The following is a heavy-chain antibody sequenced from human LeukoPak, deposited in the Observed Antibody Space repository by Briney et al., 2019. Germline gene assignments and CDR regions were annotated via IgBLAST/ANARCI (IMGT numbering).Heavy chain of an antibody. CDR1: GGSISSSSYY. D-gene: IGHD1-26*01. V-gene: IGHV4-39*07. J-gene: IGHJ6*03. CDR2: IYYSGST. Sequence: SETLSLTCTVSGGSISSSSYYWGWIRQPPGKELEWIGSIYYSGSTYYNPSLKSRVTISVDTSKNQFSLKLSSVTAADTAVYYCARGHREEWELPTVYYYYMDVWGKGTTVTVSS. CDR3: ARGHREEWELPTVYYYYMDV.